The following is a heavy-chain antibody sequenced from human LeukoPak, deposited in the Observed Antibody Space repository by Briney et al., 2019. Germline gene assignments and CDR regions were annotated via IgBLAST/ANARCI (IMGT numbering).Heavy chain of an antibody. CDR3: ARGPSTIASRRFDS. V-gene: IGHV4-39*07. J-gene: IGHJ4*02. CDR2: IYYDGTT. CDR1: GGSISSNRYF. D-gene: IGHD6-6*01. Sequence: SETLSLTCTVSGGSISSNRYFWGWIRQPPRQRLEWIGNIYYDGTTFNSPSLNSRVTISLDTSKNQFSLNLRFLTAADTAVYYCARGPSTIASRRFDSWGQGALVTVSS.